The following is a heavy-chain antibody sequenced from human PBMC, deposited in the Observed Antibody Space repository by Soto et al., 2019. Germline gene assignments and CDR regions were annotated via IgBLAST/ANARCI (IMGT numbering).Heavy chain of an antibody. D-gene: IGHD1-26*01. V-gene: IGHV4-34*01. J-gene: IGHJ4*02. Sequence: SETLSLTCAVYGGSFSGYYWSWIRQPPGKGLEWIGGINHSGSTNYNPSLKSRVTISVDTSKNQFSLKLSSVTAADTAVYYCARGRAVGATTYFDYWGQGTLVTVSS. CDR1: GGSFSGYY. CDR3: ARGRAVGATTYFDY. CDR2: INHSGST.